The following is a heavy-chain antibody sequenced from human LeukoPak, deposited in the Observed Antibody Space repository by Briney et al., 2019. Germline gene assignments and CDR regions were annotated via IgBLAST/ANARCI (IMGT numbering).Heavy chain of an antibody. Sequence: GASLKISCKGSGYSFISYWIGWVRQMPGKGLAWMGIIYPGDSDTRYSPSFQGQVTISADKSISTAYLQWSSLKASDTAMYYCARLTVDTAMVSYGMDVWGKGTTVTVSS. J-gene: IGHJ6*04. CDR3: ARLTVDTAMVSYGMDV. V-gene: IGHV5-51*01. D-gene: IGHD5-18*01. CDR1: GYSFISYW. CDR2: IYPGDSDT.